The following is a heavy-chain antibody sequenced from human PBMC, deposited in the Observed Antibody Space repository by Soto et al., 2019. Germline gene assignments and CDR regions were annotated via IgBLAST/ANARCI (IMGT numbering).Heavy chain of an antibody. CDR3: ARDRSSGSYFDY. J-gene: IGHJ4*02. CDR1: GFTFSSYA. Sequence: GGSLRLSCAASGFTFSSYAMHWVRQAPGKGLEWVAVISYDGSNKYYADSVKGRFTISRDNSKNTLYLQMNSLRAEDTAVYYCARDRSSGSYFDYWGQGTLVTVSS. D-gene: IGHD1-26*01. CDR2: ISYDGSNK. V-gene: IGHV3-30*04.